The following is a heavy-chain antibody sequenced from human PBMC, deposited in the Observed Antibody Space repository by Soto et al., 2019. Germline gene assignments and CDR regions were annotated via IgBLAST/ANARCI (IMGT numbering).Heavy chain of an antibody. V-gene: IGHV1-69*02. Sequence: QVQLVQSGAEVKKPGSSVKVSCKASGGTFSSYTISWVRQSPGQGLEWMGRIIPILGIANYAQKFQGRVTITADKSTSTAYMELSSLRSEDTAVYYCASTTLVATMDYWGQGTLVTVSS. CDR1: GGTFSSYT. J-gene: IGHJ4*02. CDR3: ASTTLVATMDY. CDR2: IIPILGIA. D-gene: IGHD5-12*01.